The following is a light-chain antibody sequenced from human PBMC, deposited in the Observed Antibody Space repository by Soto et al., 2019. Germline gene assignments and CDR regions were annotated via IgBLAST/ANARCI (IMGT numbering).Light chain of an antibody. CDR2: RNN. CDR1: SSNIGSNY. Sequence: QSVLTQPPSASGTPGQRVTISCSGSSSNIGSNYVYWYQQFPGTAPKLLIYRNNQRPSGVPDRFSGPKSGTSASLAISGLRSEDEADYYCAAWDDSLRALVFGGGTKLTVL. CDR3: AAWDDSLRALV. J-gene: IGLJ2*01. V-gene: IGLV1-47*01.